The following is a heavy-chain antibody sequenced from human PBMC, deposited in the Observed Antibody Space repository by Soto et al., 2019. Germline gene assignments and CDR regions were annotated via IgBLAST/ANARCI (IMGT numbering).Heavy chain of an antibody. D-gene: IGHD3-22*01. V-gene: IGHV1-18*01. CDR3: ARGNYDSSGYYYVQGAFDI. CDR1: GYTFTCYG. CDR2: ISAYNGNT. Sequence: GASVKVSCKASGYTFTCYGISWVRQAPGQGLEWMGWISAYNGNTNYAQKLQGRVTMTTDTSTSTAYMELRSLRSDDTVVYYCARGNYDSSGYYYVQGAFDIWGQGTMVTVSS. J-gene: IGHJ3*02.